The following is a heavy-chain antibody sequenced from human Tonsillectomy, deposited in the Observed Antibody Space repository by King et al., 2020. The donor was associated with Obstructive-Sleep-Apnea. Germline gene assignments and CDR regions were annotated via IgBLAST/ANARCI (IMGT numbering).Heavy chain of an antibody. CDR2: IKQDGGEK. D-gene: IGHD3-9*01. J-gene: IGHJ6*02. CDR1: GFNFSNYW. CDR3: ARDQLRKFDTYGMDV. Sequence: VQLVESGGGLVQPGGSLRLTCAASGFNFSNYWMTWVRQAPGKGLEWVANIKQDGGEKYYVDSVKGRFTVSRDNAKSSLYLQMNSLRAEDTAVYYCARDQLRKFDTYGMDVWGQGTTVIVSS. V-gene: IGHV3-7*01.